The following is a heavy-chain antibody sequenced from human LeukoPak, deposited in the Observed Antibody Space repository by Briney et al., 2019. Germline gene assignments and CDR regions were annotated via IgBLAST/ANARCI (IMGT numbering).Heavy chain of an antibody. D-gene: IGHD5-18*01. CDR2: IYYSGST. J-gene: IGHJ6*02. Sequence: SETLSLTCTVSAGSISSSRYYWGWIRQPPGKGLEWIGNIYYSGSTYYNPSLKSRVTISVDTSKNQFSLKLRSVTAADTAVYYCARPIQEYYYYYGMDVWGQGTTVTVSS. V-gene: IGHV4-39*01. CDR1: AGSISSSRYY. CDR3: ARPIQEYYYYYGMDV.